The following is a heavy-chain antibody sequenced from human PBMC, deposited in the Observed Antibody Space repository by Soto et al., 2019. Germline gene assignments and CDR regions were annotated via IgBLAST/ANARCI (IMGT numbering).Heavy chain of an antibody. J-gene: IGHJ6*02. D-gene: IGHD4-17*01. CDR1: GFTFSSYA. CDR3: AKDHDYGEYAYYYGMDL. CDR2: ISGSGGST. Sequence: GGSLRLSCAASGFTFSSYAMSWVRQAPGKGLEWVSAISGSGGSTYYADSVKGRFTISRDNSKNTLYLQMNSLRAEDTAVYYCAKDHDYGEYAYYYGMDLWGQGTTVTVSS. V-gene: IGHV3-23*01.